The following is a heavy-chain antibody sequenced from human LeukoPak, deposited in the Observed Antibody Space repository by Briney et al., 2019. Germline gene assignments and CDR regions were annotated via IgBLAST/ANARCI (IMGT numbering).Heavy chain of an antibody. CDR1: GGSISSYY. CDR2: IYYSGST. CDR3: ARSKTASYYYDSSGRFDY. D-gene: IGHD3-22*01. J-gene: IGHJ4*02. V-gene: IGHV4-59*12. Sequence: SETLSLTSTVSGGSISSYYWSWIRQPPGKGLEWIGYIYYSGSTNYNPSLKSRVTISVDTSKNQFSLKLSSVTAADTAVYYCARSKTASYYYDSSGRFDYWGQGTLVTVSS.